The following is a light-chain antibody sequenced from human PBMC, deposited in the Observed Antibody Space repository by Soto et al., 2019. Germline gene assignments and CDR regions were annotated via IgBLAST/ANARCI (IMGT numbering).Light chain of an antibody. CDR3: QQLNSYPRT. CDR1: QGISRY. J-gene: IGKJ1*01. CDR2: AAS. Sequence: DIQLTQSPSFLSASVGDRVTITCRASQGISRYLAWYQQKPGRAPKLLIYAASTLQSGVPSRFSGSGSGTEFTLTVSCLQPEDFASYYCQQLNSYPRTFGLGTKVEIK. V-gene: IGKV1-9*01.